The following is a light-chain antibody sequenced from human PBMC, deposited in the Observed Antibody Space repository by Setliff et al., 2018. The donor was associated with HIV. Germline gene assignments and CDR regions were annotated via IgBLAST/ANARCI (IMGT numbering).Light chain of an antibody. J-gene: IGLJ1*01. CDR1: SSDIGGYNY. CDR2: NVY. CDR3: TSYTGGNTRI. V-gene: IGLV2-14*03. Sequence: QSALTQPASVSGSPGQTITISCTGTSSDIGGYNYVSWYQQHPGEAPKLIIYNVYNRPSGISSRFSGSKSGNTASLSISDLRAEDETDYYCTSYTGGNTRIFGTGTKGTVL.